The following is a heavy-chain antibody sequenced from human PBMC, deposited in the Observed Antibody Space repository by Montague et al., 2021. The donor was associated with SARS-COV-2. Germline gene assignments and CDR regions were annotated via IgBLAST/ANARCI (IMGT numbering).Heavy chain of an antibody. CDR3: ARRGYCSGTSCWALDY. J-gene: IGHJ4*02. D-gene: IGHD2-2*01. Sequence: SLRLSCAASGFTSSSYEMNWVRQAPGKGLEWVSYISSSGSTIYYADSVKGRFTISRDNAKNSLYLQMNSLRAEDTAVYYCARRGYCSGTSCWALDYWGQGTLVTVSS. CDR1: GFTSSSYE. V-gene: IGHV3-48*03. CDR2: ISSSGSTI.